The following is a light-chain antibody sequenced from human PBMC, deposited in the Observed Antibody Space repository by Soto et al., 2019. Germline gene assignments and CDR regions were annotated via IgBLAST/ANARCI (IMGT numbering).Light chain of an antibody. J-gene: IGKJ5*01. V-gene: IGKV1-39*01. Sequence: IQMTQSPSSLSAFVGDRVTNTGRASQSISSYLNWYQQKPGKADKLLIYGASSLQSGVPSRFSGSGSGTDFTLTISSLQPEDFATYFCQQSYITPLTFGQGTRLEIK. CDR3: QQSYITPLT. CDR1: QSISSY. CDR2: GAS.